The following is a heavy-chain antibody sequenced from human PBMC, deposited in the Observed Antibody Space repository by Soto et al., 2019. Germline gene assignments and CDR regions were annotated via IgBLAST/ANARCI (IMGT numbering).Heavy chain of an antibody. CDR3: ARVSGPSHYDFLGSDY. CDR1: GYTFTSYG. CDR2: ISAYNGNT. V-gene: IGHV1-18*01. Sequence: ASVKVSCKASGYTFTSYGISWVRQAPGQGLEWMGWISAYNGNTNYAQKLQGRVTMTTDTSTSTAYMELRSLRSDDTVVYYCARVSGPSHYDFLGSDYWGQGTLVTVSS. D-gene: IGHD3-3*01. J-gene: IGHJ4*02.